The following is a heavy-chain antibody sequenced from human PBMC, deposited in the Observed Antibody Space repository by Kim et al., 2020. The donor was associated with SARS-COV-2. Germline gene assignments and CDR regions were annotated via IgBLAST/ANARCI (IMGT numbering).Heavy chain of an antibody. CDR1: GFTFSSYS. Sequence: GGSLRLSCAASGFTFSSYSMNWVRQAPGKGLEWVSSISSSSSYIYYADSVKGRFIISRDNAKNSLYLQMNSLRAEDTAVYSCARAGGLTYYYGMDVWGQGAPVSVSS. J-gene: IGHJ6*02. CDR2: ISSSSSYI. D-gene: IGHD3-9*01. CDR3: ARAGGLTYYYGMDV. V-gene: IGHV3-21*06.